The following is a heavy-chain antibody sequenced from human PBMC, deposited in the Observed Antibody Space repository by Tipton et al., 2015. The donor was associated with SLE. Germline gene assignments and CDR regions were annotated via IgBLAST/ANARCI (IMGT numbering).Heavy chain of an antibody. CDR1: GGSISSSSYY. CDR2: IYYSGST. V-gene: IGHV4-39*01. Sequence: TLSLTCTVSGGSISSSSYYWGWIRQPPGKGLEWIGSIYYSGSTYYNPSLKGRVTISVDTSKNQFSLKLSSVTAADTAVYYCARGDDIATDHFDYWGQGSLVTVSS. CDR3: ARGDDIATDHFDY. D-gene: IGHD2-15*01. J-gene: IGHJ4*02.